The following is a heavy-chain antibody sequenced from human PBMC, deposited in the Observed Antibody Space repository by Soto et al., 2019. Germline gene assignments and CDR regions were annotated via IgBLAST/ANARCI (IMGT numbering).Heavy chain of an antibody. D-gene: IGHD6-13*01. CDR1: GYTFTSYA. V-gene: IGHV1-3*01. CDR2: INAGSGNT. Sequence: ASVKVSCKASGYTFTSYAMHWVRQAPGQRLEWMGWINAGSGNTKYSQKFQGRVTITRDTSASTAYMELSSLRSEDTAVYYCARVRGKQQQMGWFDPWGQGTLVTVSS. CDR3: ARVRGKQQQMGWFDP. J-gene: IGHJ5*02.